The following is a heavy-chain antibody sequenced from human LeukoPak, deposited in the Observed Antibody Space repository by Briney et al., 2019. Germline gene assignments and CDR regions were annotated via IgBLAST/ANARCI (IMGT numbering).Heavy chain of an antibody. J-gene: IGHJ4*02. CDR3: AKDRQQYYYDSSGPDY. V-gene: IGHV3-30*02. CDR1: GFTFSSYG. Sequence: HPGGSLRLPCAASGFTFSSYGMHWVRQAPGKGLEWVAFIRYDGSNKYYAGFVKGRFTISRDNSKNTLSLQMNSLRAEDMAVYYCAKDRQQYYYDSSGPDYWGQGTLVTVSS. CDR2: IRYDGSNK. D-gene: IGHD3-22*01.